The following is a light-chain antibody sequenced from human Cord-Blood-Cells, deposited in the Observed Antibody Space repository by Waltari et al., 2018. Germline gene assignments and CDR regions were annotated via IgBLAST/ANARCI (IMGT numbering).Light chain of an antibody. V-gene: IGLV2-23*01. J-gene: IGLJ2*01. Sequence: QSALTPPASVSGSPGQSITIHCTGTSSDVGSYNLISWYQQHQGKAPKLMLYEGSKRPSGVSNRFSGSKSGNTASLTISGLQAEDEADYYCCSYAGSSTVVFGGGTKLTVL. CDR3: CSYAGSSTVV. CDR2: EGS. CDR1: SSDVGSYNL.